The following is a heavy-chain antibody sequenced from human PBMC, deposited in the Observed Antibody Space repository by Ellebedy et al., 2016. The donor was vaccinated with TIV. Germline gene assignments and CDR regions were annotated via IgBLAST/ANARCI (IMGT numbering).Heavy chain of an antibody. Sequence: GESLKISCAASGFTVSSNYMTWVRQAPGKGLEWVSVIYNGGTTNYADSVKGRFTIPRNNSKNILYLQMNSLRPEDTAVYYCARLADYWGQGTLVTVSS. V-gene: IGHV3-66*04. CDR3: ARLADY. CDR1: GFTVSSNY. CDR2: IYNGGTT. J-gene: IGHJ4*02.